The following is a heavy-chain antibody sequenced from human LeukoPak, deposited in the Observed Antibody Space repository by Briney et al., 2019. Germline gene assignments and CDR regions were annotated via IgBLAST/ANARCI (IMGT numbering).Heavy chain of an antibody. CDR3: ARQGSYLSKYYFDY. CDR1: GGSTSSSSYY. V-gene: IGHV4-39*01. CDR2: IYYSGST. D-gene: IGHD1-26*01. J-gene: IGHJ4*02. Sequence: SETLSLTCTVSGGSTSSSSYYWGWIRQPPGKGLEWIGSIYYSGSTYYNPSLKSRVTISVDTSKNQFSLKLSSVTAADTAVYYCARQGSYLSKYYFDYWGQGTLVTVSS.